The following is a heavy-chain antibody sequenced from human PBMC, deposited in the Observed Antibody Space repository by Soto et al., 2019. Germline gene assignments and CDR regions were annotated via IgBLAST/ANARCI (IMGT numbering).Heavy chain of an antibody. D-gene: IGHD3-10*01. J-gene: IGHJ6*02. CDR2: IWYDGSDK. Sequence: QVQLVESGGGVVQPGRSLRLSCAASGFTFSSFGMHWVRQAPGKGLEWVSVIWYDGSDKYYVDSVKGRFTVSRDNSKNXXYLQMISLRAEDTAVYYCARASYSYASGGKNGMDVWGQGTTVTVSS. CDR3: ARASYSYASGGKNGMDV. V-gene: IGHV3-33*01. CDR1: GFTFSSFG.